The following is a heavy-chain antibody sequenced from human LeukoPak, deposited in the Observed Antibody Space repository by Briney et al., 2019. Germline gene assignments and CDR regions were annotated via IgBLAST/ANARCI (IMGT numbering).Heavy chain of an antibody. V-gene: IGHV4-59*08. Sequence: SETLSLTCTVSGGSISSYYWSWIRQPPGKGLEWIGSIYYSGSTKYNPSLKSRVTISVDTSKNHFSLKLSSVTAADTALYYCARHRRLYYYYGMDVWGQGTTVTVSS. CDR2: IYYSGST. CDR3: ARHRRLYYYYGMDV. J-gene: IGHJ6*02. CDR1: GGSISSYY.